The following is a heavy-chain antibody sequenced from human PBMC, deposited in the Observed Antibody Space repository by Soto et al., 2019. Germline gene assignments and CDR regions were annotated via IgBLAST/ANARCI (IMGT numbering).Heavy chain of an antibody. CDR1: GGSISSGDYY. V-gene: IGHV4-30-4*01. D-gene: IGHD3-3*01. Sequence: PSETLSLTCTVSGGSISSGDYYWSWIRQPPGKGLEWIGYIYYSGSTYYNPSLKSRVTISVDTSKNQFSLKLSSVTAADTAVYYCARVARDYDFWSGLKSYYYYYGMDVWGQGTTVTVSS. J-gene: IGHJ6*02. CDR2: IYYSGST. CDR3: ARVARDYDFWSGLKSYYYYYGMDV.